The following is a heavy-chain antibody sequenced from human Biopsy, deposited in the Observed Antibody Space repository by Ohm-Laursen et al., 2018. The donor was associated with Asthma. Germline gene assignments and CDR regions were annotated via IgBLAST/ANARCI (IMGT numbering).Heavy chain of an antibody. D-gene: IGHD4-17*01. CDR2: VIPIYGTT. CDR1: GDILSSFG. Sequence: SSVKVSCKAHGDILSSFGIKWVRKAPGQGLEWMGGVIPIYGTTHTAQKFQGRVTITANESTSTAYMELTSLRKEDTAVYYCARGGYYGDRRYHNGLDVWGQGTTVTVSS. J-gene: IGHJ6*02. V-gene: IGHV1-69*01. CDR3: ARGGYYGDRRYHNGLDV.